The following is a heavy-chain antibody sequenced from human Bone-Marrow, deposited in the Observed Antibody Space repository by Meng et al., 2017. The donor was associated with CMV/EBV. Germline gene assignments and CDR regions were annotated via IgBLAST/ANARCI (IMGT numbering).Heavy chain of an antibody. CDR3: AGSGGDGYPYNRGGIMDD. J-gene: IGHJ4*02. CDR1: GFTVSSNY. CDR2: IYSGGST. Sequence: GESLKISCAASGFTVSSNYMSWVRQAPGKGLEWVSVIYSGGSTYYADSVKGRFTISRDNSKNTLYLQMNSLRAEDTAVYYCAGSGGDGYPYNRGGIMDDWGQGTLVTVSS. V-gene: IGHV3-53*01. D-gene: IGHD5-24*01.